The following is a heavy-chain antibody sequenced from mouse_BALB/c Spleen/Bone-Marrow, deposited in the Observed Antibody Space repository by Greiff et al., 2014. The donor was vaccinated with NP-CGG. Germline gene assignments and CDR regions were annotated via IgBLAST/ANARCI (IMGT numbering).Heavy chain of an antibody. Sequence: QVQLQQSGAELAKPGASVKMSRKASGYTFTSYWMHWVKQRPGQGLEWIGYINPRIGYTEYNQKFKDKATLTADKSSSTAYMQLSSLTSEDSAVYYCARGNWEAMDDWGQGTSVTVSS. J-gene: IGHJ4*01. V-gene: IGHV1-7*01. CDR3: ARGNWEAMDD. CDR1: GYTFTSYW. D-gene: IGHD4-1*01. CDR2: INPRIGYT.